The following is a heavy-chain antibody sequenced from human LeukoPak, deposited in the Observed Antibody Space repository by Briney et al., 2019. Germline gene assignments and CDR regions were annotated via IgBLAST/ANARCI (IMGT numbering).Heavy chain of an antibody. V-gene: IGHV3-21*01. CDR3: ARDPEGATPSPVDY. CDR1: GFTFSSYS. J-gene: IGHJ4*02. CDR2: ISSSSYI. Sequence: GGSLRLSCVASGFTFSSYSMTWVRQAPGKGLEWVSSISSSSYIYYADSVKGRFTISRDNAKNSLYLQMNSLRAEDTAVYYCARDPEGATPSPVDYWGQGTLVTVSS. D-gene: IGHD1-26*01.